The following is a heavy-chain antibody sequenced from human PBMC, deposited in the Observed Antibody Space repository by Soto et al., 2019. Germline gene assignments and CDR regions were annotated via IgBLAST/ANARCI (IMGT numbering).Heavy chain of an antibody. Sequence: SETLSLTCTVSGGSTSSSSYYWGWIRQPPGKGLEWIGSIYYSGSTYYNPSLRSRVTISVDTSKNQFSLKLSSVTAADTAVYYCARLYYDFWSGYSDAFDIWGQGTMVTVSS. J-gene: IGHJ3*02. V-gene: IGHV4-39*01. CDR1: GGSTSSSSYY. D-gene: IGHD3-3*01. CDR3: ARLYYDFWSGYSDAFDI. CDR2: IYYSGST.